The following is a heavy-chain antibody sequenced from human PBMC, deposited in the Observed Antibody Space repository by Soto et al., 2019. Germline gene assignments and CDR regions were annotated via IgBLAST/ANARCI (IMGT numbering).Heavy chain of an antibody. J-gene: IGHJ4*02. Sequence: EVQLLESGGGLVQPGGCLRLSCTASGFTFSTYAMSWVRQAPGKGLEWVSTISDSGSTYYADSVKGRFTISRDNSKNTLYLEMNSLRAEDTAVYYCAKDKGGRYCSRTSCLYSFDYWGQGTLVTVSS. CDR2: ISDSGST. CDR1: GFTFSTYA. CDR3: AKDKGGRYCSRTSCLYSFDY. D-gene: IGHD2-2*01. V-gene: IGHV3-23*01.